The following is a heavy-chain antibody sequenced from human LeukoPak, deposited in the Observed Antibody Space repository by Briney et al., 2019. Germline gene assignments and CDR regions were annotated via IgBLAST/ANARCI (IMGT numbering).Heavy chain of an antibody. Sequence: ASVKVSCKASGYTFTSYDINWVRQATGQGLEWMGWMNPKSGNTGYVQKFQGRVTMTRDTSISTAYMELSSLRSEDTAVYNCARVTGSIDYWSQGTLVTVSS. J-gene: IGHJ4*02. CDR2: MNPKSGNT. CDR1: GYTFTSYD. V-gene: IGHV1-8*01. D-gene: IGHD1-26*01. CDR3: ARVTGSIDY.